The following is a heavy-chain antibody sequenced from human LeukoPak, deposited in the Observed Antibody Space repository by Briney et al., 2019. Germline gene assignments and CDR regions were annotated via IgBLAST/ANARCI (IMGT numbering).Heavy chain of an antibody. CDR2: INTDGSST. V-gene: IGHV3-74*01. Sequence: TGGSLRLSCAASGFTFSSYWMHWVRHAPGKGLVWVSRINTDGSSTSYADSVKGRFTISRDNAKNTLYLQMNSLRAEDTAVYYCARVGSVVPAAMYYFDYWGQGTLVTVSS. D-gene: IGHD2-2*01. CDR1: GFTFSSYW. J-gene: IGHJ4*02. CDR3: ARVGSVVPAAMYYFDY.